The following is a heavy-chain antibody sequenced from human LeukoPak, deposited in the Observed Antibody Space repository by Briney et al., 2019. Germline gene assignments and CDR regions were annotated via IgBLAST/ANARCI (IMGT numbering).Heavy chain of an antibody. Sequence: GSLRLSCAASGFTFSSYAMHWVRQPPGKGLEWIGSIYYSGSTYYNPSLKSRVTISVDTSKNQFSLKLSSVTAADTAVYYCARSDGYGLVGIWGQGTMVTVSS. CDR3: ARSDGYGLVGI. CDR2: IYYSGST. J-gene: IGHJ3*02. V-gene: IGHV4-39*07. D-gene: IGHD3-10*01. CDR1: GFTFSSYA.